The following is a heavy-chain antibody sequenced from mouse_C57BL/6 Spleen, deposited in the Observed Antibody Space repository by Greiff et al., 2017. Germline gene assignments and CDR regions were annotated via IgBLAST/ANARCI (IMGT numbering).Heavy chain of an antibody. CDR1: GYTFTSYW. V-gene: IGHV1-55*01. D-gene: IGHD2-5*01. CDR2: IYPGSGST. CDR3: ARSPSDYSNYGY. J-gene: IGHJ2*01. Sequence: VQLQQPGAELVKPGASVKMSCKASGYTFTSYWITWVKQRPGQGLEWIGDIYPGSGSTNYNEKFKSKATLTVDTSSSTAYMQLSSLTSEDSAVYYCARSPSDYSNYGYWGQGTTLTVAS.